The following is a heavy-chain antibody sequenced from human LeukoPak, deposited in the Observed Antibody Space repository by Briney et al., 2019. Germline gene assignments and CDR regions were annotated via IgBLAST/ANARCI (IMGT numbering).Heavy chain of an antibody. CDR1: GFTFSSYS. J-gene: IGHJ4*02. CDR2: ISSSSSYI. Sequence: PGGSLRLSCAASGFTFSSYSMNWVRQAPGKGLEWVSSISSSSSYIYYADSVKGRFTISRDNAKNSLYLQMNSLRAEDTAVYYCARDREQWLVRGVFDYWGQGTLVTVSS. V-gene: IGHV3-21*01. CDR3: ARDREQWLVRGVFDY. D-gene: IGHD6-19*01.